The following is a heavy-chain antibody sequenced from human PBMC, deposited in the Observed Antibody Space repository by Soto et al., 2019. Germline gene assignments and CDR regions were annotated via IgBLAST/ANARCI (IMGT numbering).Heavy chain of an antibody. CDR3: AKAILGMATITLFDY. CDR2: ISYDGSNK. CDR1: GFTFSSYG. Sequence: PGGSLRLSCAASGFTFSSYGMHWVRQAPGKGLEWVAVISYDGSNKYYADSVKGRFTISRDNSKNTLYLQMNSLRAEDTAVYYCAKAILGMATITLFDYWGQGTLVTVSS. V-gene: IGHV3-30*18. J-gene: IGHJ4*02. D-gene: IGHD5-12*01.